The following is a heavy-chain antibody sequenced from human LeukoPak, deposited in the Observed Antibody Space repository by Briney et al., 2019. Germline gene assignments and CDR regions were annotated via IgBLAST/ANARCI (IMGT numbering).Heavy chain of an antibody. CDR3: ARSIGPHYYYYMDV. Sequence: PSETLSLTCTVSGGSISSSSYYWSWIRQPPGEGLEWIGYIYHSGSTYYNPSLKSRVTISVDRSKNQFSLKLSSVTAADTAVYYCARSIGPHYYYYMDVWGKGTTVTVSS. D-gene: IGHD6-6*01. CDR1: GGSISSSSYY. J-gene: IGHJ6*03. CDR2: IYHSGST. V-gene: IGHV4-30-2*01.